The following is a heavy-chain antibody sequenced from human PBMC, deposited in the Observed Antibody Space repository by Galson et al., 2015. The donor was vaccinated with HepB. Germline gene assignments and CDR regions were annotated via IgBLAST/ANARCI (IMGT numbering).Heavy chain of an antibody. D-gene: IGHD1-26*01. CDR2: ISPNDGVT. J-gene: IGHJ4*02. V-gene: IGHV1-2*06. Sequence: SVRVSCKASGYTFTNYFIHWVRQAPGQGLEWLWRISPNDGVTYYALKLQGRVTMTRDTSITTTYMELSSLTSGDTAVYYCTRAAGGSLNFDYGGQGTQVTVS. CDR3: TRAAGGSLNFDY. CDR1: GYTFTNYF.